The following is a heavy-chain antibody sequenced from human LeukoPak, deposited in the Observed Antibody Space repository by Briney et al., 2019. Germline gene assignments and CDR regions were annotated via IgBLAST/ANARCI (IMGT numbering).Heavy chain of an antibody. CDR2: INHSGST. Sequence: SETLSLTCAVYGGSFSGYYWSWIRQPPGKGLEWIGEINHSGSTNYNPSLKSRVTMSVDTSKNQFSLKLSSVTAADTAVYYCARGFKRYYYDSSGANWFDPWGQGTLVTVSS. V-gene: IGHV4-34*01. CDR3: ARGFKRYYYDSSGANWFDP. D-gene: IGHD3-22*01. CDR1: GGSFSGYY. J-gene: IGHJ5*02.